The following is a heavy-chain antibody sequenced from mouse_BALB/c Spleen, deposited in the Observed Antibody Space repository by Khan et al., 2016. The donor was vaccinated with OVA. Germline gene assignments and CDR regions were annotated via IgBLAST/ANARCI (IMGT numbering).Heavy chain of an antibody. D-gene: IGHD1-2*01. CDR1: GYSITSGYG. J-gene: IGHJ2*01. CDR2: ISYSGST. V-gene: IGHV3-2*02. Sequence: VQLVETGPGLVKPSQSLSLTCTVTGYSITSGYGWNWIRQFPGNKLEWMGYISYSGSTNYNPSLKSRISITRDTSKNQFFLQLNSVTTEDTATYYCARTARIKYWGKGTTLTVSS. CDR3: ARTARIKY.